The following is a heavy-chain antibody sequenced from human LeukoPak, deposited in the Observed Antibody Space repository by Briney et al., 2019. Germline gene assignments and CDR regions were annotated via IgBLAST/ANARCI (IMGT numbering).Heavy chain of an antibody. Sequence: GGSLRLSCAASGFTFSNYAMSWVRQAPGKGLKWVSAISGSDDYTYYADSVKGRFTISRDNSKNTLYLQMNSLRAEDTAVYYCARRQFVSFAYWGKETLVTVSS. CDR1: GFTFSNYA. CDR2: ISGSDDYT. D-gene: IGHD3-10*01. CDR3: ARRQFVSFAY. V-gene: IGHV3-23*01. J-gene: IGHJ4*02.